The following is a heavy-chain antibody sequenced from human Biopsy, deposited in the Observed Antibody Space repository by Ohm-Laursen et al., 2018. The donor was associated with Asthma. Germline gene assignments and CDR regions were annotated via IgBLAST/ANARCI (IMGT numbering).Heavy chain of an antibody. CDR3: ARERAGVLGSYNGMDV. J-gene: IGHJ6*02. D-gene: IGHD2-8*01. Sequence: SLRLSCTASGFTFSNYGMHWVRQVAGKGLDWGAVGTYDGISQYYAESVKGRFTISRDNSRNTLNLQMNSVRPDDTAVYFCARERAGVLGSYNGMDVWGPGTTVSVSS. CDR1: GFTFSNYG. CDR2: GTYDGISQ. V-gene: IGHV3-30*03.